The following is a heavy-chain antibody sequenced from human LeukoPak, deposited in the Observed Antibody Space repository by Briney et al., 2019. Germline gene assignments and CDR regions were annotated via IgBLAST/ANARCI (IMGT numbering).Heavy chain of an antibody. J-gene: IGHJ5*02. CDR2: INHSGST. V-gene: IGHV4-34*01. Sequence: SETLSLTCAVYGGSLSGYYWSWIRQPPRKGLEWIGEINHSGSTNHNASLKSRVTISVDTSKNQFSLRLSSVTAADTAVYYCAPRGDIEHSYGYGKWFDPWGQGTRVTVSS. CDR3: APRGDIEHSYGYGKWFDP. D-gene: IGHD5-18*01. CDR1: GGSLSGYY.